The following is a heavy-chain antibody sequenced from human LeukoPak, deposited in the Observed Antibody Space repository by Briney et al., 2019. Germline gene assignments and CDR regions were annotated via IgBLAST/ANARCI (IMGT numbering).Heavy chain of an antibody. J-gene: IGHJ4*02. D-gene: IGHD6-19*01. CDR2: VYYSGST. CDR1: DGSINNYY. Sequence: SETLSLTCTVSDGSINNYYWTWIRQPPGKGLEWIGYVYYSGSTNYNPSLKSRVTISVDTSKNQFSLKLNSVTAADTAVYYCARGAAVAGTPFDYWGQGTLVTVSS. CDR3: ARGAAVAGTPFDY. V-gene: IGHV4-59*08.